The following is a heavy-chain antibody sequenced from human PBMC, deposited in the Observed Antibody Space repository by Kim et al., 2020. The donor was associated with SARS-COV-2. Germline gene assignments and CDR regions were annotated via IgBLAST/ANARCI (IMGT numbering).Heavy chain of an antibody. CDR2: ISASGLGT. CDR1: GFTFSNYA. V-gene: IGHV3-23*01. J-gene: IGHJ4*02. CDR3: EASDF. Sequence: GGSLRLSCAASGFTFSNYAMSWTRHAPGKGLEWVSTISASGLGTHYADSVRGRFTISRDNSKSTLFLQMSSLRVEDTAVYYCEASDFWGQGALVTVSS.